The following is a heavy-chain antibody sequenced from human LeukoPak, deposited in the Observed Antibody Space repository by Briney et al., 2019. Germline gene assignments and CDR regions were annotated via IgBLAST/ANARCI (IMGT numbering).Heavy chain of an antibody. D-gene: IGHD1-26*01. J-gene: IGHJ4*02. Sequence: PGGSLRLSCAASGFTFSTYWMAWVHQAPGRGLEWVANIKGDDSARHQADSVKGRFTISRDNAQNSVYLQMSSLRGEDTAIYYCARDVVGSLDYWGQGTLVTVSS. CDR3: ARDVVGSLDY. CDR2: IKGDDSAR. V-gene: IGHV3-7*01. CDR1: GFTFSTYW.